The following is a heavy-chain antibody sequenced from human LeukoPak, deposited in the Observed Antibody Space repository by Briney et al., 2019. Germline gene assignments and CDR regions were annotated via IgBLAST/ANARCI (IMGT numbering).Heavy chain of an antibody. D-gene: IGHD3-22*01. CDR3: ARVVEDSSGYPLYY. CDR2: IYSGGST. V-gene: IGHV3-53*01. J-gene: IGHJ4*02. CDR1: GFTVSINY. Sequence: GGSLRLSCAASGFTVSINYMSWVRQAPGKGLEWVSFIYSGGSTYYADSVKGRFTISRDNSKNTLYLQMNSLRAEDTAVYYCARVVEDSSGYPLYYWGQGTLVTVSS.